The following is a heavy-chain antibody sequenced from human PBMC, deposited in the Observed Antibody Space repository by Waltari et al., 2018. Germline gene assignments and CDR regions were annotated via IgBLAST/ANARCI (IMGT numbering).Heavy chain of an antibody. D-gene: IGHD2-15*01. CDR2: ISPILGIA. Sequence: QVQLGQSGAGVEKPGSSVKVSCKASGGTFSSYTISWVRQAPGQGLEWMGRISPILGIANYAQKFQGRVTITADKSTSTAYMELSSLRSEDTAVYYCARDYSGGAVNWFDPWGQGTLVTVSS. J-gene: IGHJ5*02. V-gene: IGHV1-69*09. CDR1: GGTFSSYT. CDR3: ARDYSGGAVNWFDP.